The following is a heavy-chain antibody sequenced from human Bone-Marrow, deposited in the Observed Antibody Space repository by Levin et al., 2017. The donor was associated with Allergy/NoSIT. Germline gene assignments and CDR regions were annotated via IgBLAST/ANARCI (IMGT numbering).Heavy chain of an antibody. CDR3: VRGRELSDTRGYSLDY. CDR2: INPDSGGT. V-gene: IGHV1-2*02. CDR1: GYIFTGYY. Sequence: GESLKISCRASGYIFTGYYMHWVRQAPGQGLEWMGWINPDSGGTKFAQKFQGRVTMTRDTSISTAYMELTRLTSNDTAVYYCVRGRELSDTRGYSLDYWGQGTLITVSS. D-gene: IGHD2-21*01. J-gene: IGHJ4*02.